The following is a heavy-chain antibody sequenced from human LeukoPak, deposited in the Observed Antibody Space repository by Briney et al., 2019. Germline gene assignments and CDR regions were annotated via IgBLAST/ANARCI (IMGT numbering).Heavy chain of an antibody. CDR1: GYTFTSYA. Sequence: ASVKVSCKASGYTFTSYAMHWVRQAPGQGLEWMGWINTNTRNPTYAQGFTGRFVFSLDTSVSTAYLQISSLKADDTAMYYCARGDYETHGYQTRWGQGTLVTVSS. D-gene: IGHD3-22*01. V-gene: IGHV7-4-1*02. CDR2: INTNTRNP. CDR3: ARGDYETHGYQTR. J-gene: IGHJ4*02.